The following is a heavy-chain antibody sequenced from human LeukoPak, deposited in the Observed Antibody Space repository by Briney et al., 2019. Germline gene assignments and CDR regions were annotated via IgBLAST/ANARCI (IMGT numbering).Heavy chain of an antibody. D-gene: IGHD3-16*01. CDR3: ARVFGLVDPFEY. CDR1: GFTFSNAW. Sequence: TGGSLRLSCAASGFTFSNAWMSWVRQAPGKGLEWVGHIYSKTDGGTIDYAAPVKGRFTISRDNSKNPLYLKMNSLRVEDTAVYFCARVFGLVDPFEYWGQGTLVTVSS. V-gene: IGHV3-15*01. CDR2: IYSKTDGGTI. J-gene: IGHJ4*02.